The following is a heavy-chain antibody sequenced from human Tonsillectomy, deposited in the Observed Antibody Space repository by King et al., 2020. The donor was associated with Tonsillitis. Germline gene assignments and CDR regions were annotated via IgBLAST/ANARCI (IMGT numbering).Heavy chain of an antibody. CDR1: GFTFSSYG. D-gene: IGHD6-19*01. CDR3: AKARQWLVHFDY. CDR2: ISSDGSKK. J-gene: IGHJ4*02. Sequence: VQLVESGGGVVQPGRSLRLSCAASGFTFSSYGIHWVRQAPGKGLEWVAVISSDGSKKYYADSVRGRFTISRDNSKNPLYLKMNSLRADDTAVYYCAKARQWLVHFDYWGQGTLVTVSS. V-gene: IGHV3-30*18.